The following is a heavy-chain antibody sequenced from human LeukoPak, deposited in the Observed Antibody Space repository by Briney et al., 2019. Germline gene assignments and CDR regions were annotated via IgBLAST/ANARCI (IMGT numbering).Heavy chain of an antibody. Sequence: PGGSLRLSCAASGFTFSCYAMSWVRQAPGKGLEWVSAISGSGGSTYYADSVKGRFTISRDNSKNTLYLQMNSLRAEDTAVYYCAKSRGSIVVVPAAQFDYWGQGTLVTVSS. CDR2: ISGSGGST. J-gene: IGHJ4*02. D-gene: IGHD2-2*01. CDR3: AKSRGSIVVVPAAQFDY. CDR1: GFTFSCYA. V-gene: IGHV3-23*01.